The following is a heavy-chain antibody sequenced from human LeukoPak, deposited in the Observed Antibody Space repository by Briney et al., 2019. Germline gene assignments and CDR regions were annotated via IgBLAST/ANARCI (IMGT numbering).Heavy chain of an antibody. CDR2: ISAYNGNT. CDR1: GYTFTSYG. D-gene: IGHD4-17*01. CDR3: ARDVGDYGDYRFDY. V-gene: IGHV1-18*01. J-gene: IGHJ4*02. Sequence: HWASVKVSCKASGYTFTSYGISWARQAPGQGLEWMGWISAYNGNTNYAQKLQGRVTMTTDTSTSTAYMELRSLRSDDTAVYYCARDVGDYGDYRFDYWGQGTLVTVSS.